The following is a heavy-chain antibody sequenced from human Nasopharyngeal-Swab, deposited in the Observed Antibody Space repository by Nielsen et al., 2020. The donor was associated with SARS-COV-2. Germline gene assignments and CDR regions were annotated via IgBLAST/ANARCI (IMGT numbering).Heavy chain of an antibody. CDR2: IYYRGST. J-gene: IGHJ5*02. CDR3: AADSTQRLVLKRTSFDP. Sequence: WIRQPPGKGLEWIGSIYYRGSTYFNPPLESRVTISVDTSKNQFSLKLSSVTAADTAVYYCAADSTQRLVLKRTSFDPWGQGTLVTVSS. D-gene: IGHD6-19*01. V-gene: IGHV4-39*01.